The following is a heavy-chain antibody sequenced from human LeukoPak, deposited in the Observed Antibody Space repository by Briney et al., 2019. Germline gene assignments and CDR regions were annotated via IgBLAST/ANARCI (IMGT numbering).Heavy chain of an antibody. V-gene: IGHV3-48*03. D-gene: IGHD2-15*01. CDR1: GFTFSSYE. CDR2: ISSSGSTI. J-gene: IGHJ4*02. CDR3: ARAEDCSGGSCYSGY. Sequence: PGGSLRLSCAVSGFTFSSYEMNWVRQAPGKGLEWVSYISSSGSTIYYADSVEGRFTISRDNAKNSLYLQMNSPRAEDTAVYYCARAEDCSGGSCYSGYWGQGTLVTVSS.